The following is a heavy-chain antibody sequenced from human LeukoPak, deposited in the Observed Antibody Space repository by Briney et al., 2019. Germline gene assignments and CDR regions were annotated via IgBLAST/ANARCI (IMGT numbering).Heavy chain of an antibody. Sequence: GGSLRLSCAASGFTVSSNYMSWVRQAPGKGLEWVSVIYSGGSTYYADSVKGRFTFSRDNSKNTLYLQMNSLRAEDTALYYCARVLFTNFDYWGQGTLVTVSS. CDR2: IYSGGST. CDR1: GFTVSSNY. D-gene: IGHD2-8*01. V-gene: IGHV3-53*01. J-gene: IGHJ4*02. CDR3: ARVLFTNFDY.